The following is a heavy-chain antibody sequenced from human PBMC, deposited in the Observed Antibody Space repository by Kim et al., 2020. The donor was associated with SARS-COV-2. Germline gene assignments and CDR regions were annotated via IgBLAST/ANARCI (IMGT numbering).Heavy chain of an antibody. Sequence: GGSLRLSCAASGFTVSSNYMSWVRQAPGKGLEWVSVIYSGGSTYYADSVKGRFTISRHNSKNTLYLQMNSLRAEDTAVYYCARATFTIFGVGEWYYGMDVWGQGTTVTVSS. CDR3: ARATFTIFGVGEWYYGMDV. CDR2: IYSGGST. D-gene: IGHD3-3*01. J-gene: IGHJ6*02. V-gene: IGHV3-53*04. CDR1: GFTVSSNY.